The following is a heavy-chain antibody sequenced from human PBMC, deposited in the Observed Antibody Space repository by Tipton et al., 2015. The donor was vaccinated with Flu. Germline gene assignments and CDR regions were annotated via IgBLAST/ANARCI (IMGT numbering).Heavy chain of an antibody. J-gene: IGHJ6*02. CDR2: ISGDSGTI. CDR1: GFTFEDHV. CDR3: TRDTYRDNNYYYGMDV. Sequence: QLVQSGGGLVQPGRSLRLSCAASGFTFEDHVMHWVRQAPGKGLEWVSGISGDSGTIGYADSVQGRFTISRDNAKNSLFLQMNSLRVEDTALYYCTRDTYRDNNYYYGMDVWGQGTTVTVSS. D-gene: IGHD4-11*01. V-gene: IGHV3-9*01.